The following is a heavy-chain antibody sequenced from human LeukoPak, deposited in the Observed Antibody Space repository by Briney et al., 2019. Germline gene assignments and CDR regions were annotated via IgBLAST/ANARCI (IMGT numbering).Heavy chain of an antibody. J-gene: IGHJ2*01. D-gene: IGHD2-15*01. V-gene: IGHV3-23*01. CDR3: ASPARYCSGGRCHFNAYFDL. CDR1: GFTFSSYA. Sequence: GGSLRLSCAASGFTFSSYAMSWVRQAPGKGLEWVSAISGSGGSTYYADSVKGRFTISRDNSKNTLYLQMNSLRAEDTAVYYCASPARYCSGGRCHFNAYFDLWGRGTLVTVSS. CDR2: ISGSGGST.